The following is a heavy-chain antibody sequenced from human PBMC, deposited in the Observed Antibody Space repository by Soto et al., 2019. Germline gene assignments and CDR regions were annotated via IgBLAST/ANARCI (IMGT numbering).Heavy chain of an antibody. CDR2: IRSKAYNYAT. J-gene: IGHJ4*02. D-gene: IGHD3-16*01. CDR3: AVGVRGDFDH. V-gene: IGHV3-73*02. Sequence: EVQLVESGGGLVQPGGSLRLSCAASGFNVSGSAVHWVRQASGKGLEWVGRIRSKAYNYATPYAASVKGRFTISRDDSKNTAYLQLHRLRTGDTAVYYCAVGVRGDFDHWGRGTLVAVSA. CDR1: GFNVSGSA.